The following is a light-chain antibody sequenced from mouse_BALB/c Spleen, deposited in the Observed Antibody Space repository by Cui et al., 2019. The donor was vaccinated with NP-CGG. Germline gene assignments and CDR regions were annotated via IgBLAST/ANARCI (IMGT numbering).Light chain of an antibody. CDR2: GTN. CDR1: TGAVTTSNY. CDR3: ALWYSNHWV. Sequence: QAVMPQYSALTTSPGETVTLTCRSSTGAVTTSNYANWVQEKPDNLFTGLIGGTNNRAPGVPARFSGSLIGDKAALTITGAQTEDEAIYFCALWYSNHWVFGGGTKLTVL. V-gene: IGLV1*01. J-gene: IGLJ1*01.